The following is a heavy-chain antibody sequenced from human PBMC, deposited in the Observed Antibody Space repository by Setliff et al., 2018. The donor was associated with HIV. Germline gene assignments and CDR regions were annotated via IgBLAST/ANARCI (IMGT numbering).Heavy chain of an antibody. CDR1: GFIFSNAW. D-gene: IGHD2-21*01. V-gene: IGHV3-15*01. Sequence: LRLSCAASGFIFSNAWMSWVRQTPEKGLEWVGRISSKETGGTTEYAAPVKGRFTISRDDSKNTLYLQMNSLKIEDTAVYYCTTGTRLVDWGQGALVTVSS. CDR3: TTGTRLVD. J-gene: IGHJ4*02. CDR2: ISSKETGGTT.